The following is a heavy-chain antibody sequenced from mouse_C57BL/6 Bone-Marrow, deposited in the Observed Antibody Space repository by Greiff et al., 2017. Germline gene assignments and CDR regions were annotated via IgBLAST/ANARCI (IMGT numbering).Heavy chain of an antibody. D-gene: IGHD1-1*01. V-gene: IGHV5-4*01. Sequence: EVQLVESGGGLVKPGGSLKLSCVASAFTFSSYAMSWVRQTPEKRLEWVATISDGGSYTSSPDNVKGRFTISRDNAKNNLYLQMSHLKSDDTAMYYCAIYGSSSFDTWGQGTTLTVS. CDR2: ISDGGSYT. J-gene: IGHJ2*01. CDR1: AFTFSSYA. CDR3: AIYGSSSFDT.